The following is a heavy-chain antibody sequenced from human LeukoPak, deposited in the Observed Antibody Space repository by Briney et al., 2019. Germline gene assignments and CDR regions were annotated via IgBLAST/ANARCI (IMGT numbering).Heavy chain of an antibody. CDR1: GFTLSTYA. J-gene: IGHJ4*02. CDR2: ISTNGGST. CDR3: AKVTVTTLTTTFWNY. D-gene: IGHD4-17*01. V-gene: IGHV3-23*01. Sequence: PGGSLRLSCAASGFTLSTYAMSWVRQAPGEGLEWVSGISTNGGSTYYADSVKGRLTISRDNSKDTLYLQMNSLRAEDTAVYYCAKVTVTTLTTTFWNYWGQGTLVTVSS.